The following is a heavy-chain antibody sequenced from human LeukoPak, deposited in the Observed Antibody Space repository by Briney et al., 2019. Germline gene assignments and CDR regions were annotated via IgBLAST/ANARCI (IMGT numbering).Heavy chain of an antibody. CDR2: IYYSGST. V-gene: IGHV4-30-4*08. D-gene: IGHD2-2*01. CDR3: ARESVVVVPAAISYYYYYMDV. Sequence: SETLSLTCTVSGGSISSGDYYWSWIRQPPGKGLEWIGYIYYSGSTYYNPSLKSRVTISVDTSKNQFSLKLSSVTAADTAVYYCARESVVVVPAAISYYYYYMDVWGKGTTVTVSS. J-gene: IGHJ6*03. CDR1: GGSISSGDYY.